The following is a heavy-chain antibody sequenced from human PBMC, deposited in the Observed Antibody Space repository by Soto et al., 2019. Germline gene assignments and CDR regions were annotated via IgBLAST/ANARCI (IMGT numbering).Heavy chain of an antibody. V-gene: IGHV4-59*08. CDR2: IYYSGST. D-gene: IGHD3-16*01. Sequence: QVQLQESGPGLVKPSETLSLTCTVSGGSINSYYWSWIRQPPGKGLEWIGYIYYSGSTNYNPSLKGRVTISVDTSKNQFSRKLSSVTAADTAVYYCARLCGLDAFDIWGQGTMVTVSS. CDR1: GGSINSYY. J-gene: IGHJ3*02. CDR3: ARLCGLDAFDI.